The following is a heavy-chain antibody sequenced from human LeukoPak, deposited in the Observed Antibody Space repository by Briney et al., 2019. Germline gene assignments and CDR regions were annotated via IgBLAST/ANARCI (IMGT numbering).Heavy chain of an antibody. Sequence: PSETLSLTCTVSGFSISSGYYWGWIRQPPGKGLEWIGSIYHSGSTYYNPSLKSRVTISVDKSKNQFSLKLSSVTAADTAVYYCARGRYGYYWGQGTLVTVSS. CDR2: IYHSGST. CDR1: GFSISSGYY. V-gene: IGHV4-38-2*02. J-gene: IGHJ4*02. CDR3: ARGRYGYY. D-gene: IGHD5-18*01.